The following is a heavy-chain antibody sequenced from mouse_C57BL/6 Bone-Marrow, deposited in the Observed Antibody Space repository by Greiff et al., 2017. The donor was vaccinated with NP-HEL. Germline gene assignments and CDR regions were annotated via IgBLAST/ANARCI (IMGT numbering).Heavy chain of an antibody. CDR1: GYTFTDYY. J-gene: IGHJ2*01. D-gene: IGHD1-1*01. Sequence: EVQLQQSGPELVKPGASVKISCKASGYTFTDYYMNWVKQSHGKSLEWIGDINPNNGGTSYNQKFKGKATLTVDKSSSTAYMELRSLTSEDSAVYYCARVVTTLVADYWGPGTTLTVSS. CDR2: INPNNGGT. CDR3: ARVVTTLVADY. V-gene: IGHV1-26*01.